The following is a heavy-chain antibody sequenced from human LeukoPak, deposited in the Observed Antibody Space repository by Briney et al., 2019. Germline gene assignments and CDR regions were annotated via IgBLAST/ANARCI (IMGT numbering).Heavy chain of an antibody. CDR1: GFTFSSYG. J-gene: IGHJ4*02. CDR3: AKDRLFDPYYFDY. CDR2: ISGSGGST. V-gene: IGHV3-23*01. D-gene: IGHD3-9*01. Sequence: GGSLRLSCAASGFTFSSYGMSWVRQAPGKGLEWVSAISGSGGSTYYADSVKGRFTISRDNSKHTLYLQMSSLRAEDTAVYYCAKDRLFDPYYFDYWGQGTLVTVSS.